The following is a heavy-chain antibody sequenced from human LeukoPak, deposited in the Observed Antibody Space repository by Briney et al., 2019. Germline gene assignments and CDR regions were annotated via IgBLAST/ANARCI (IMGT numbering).Heavy chain of an antibody. CDR1: GGSISSGSYY. CDR3: ARGEISEFDY. Sequence: SETLSLTCTVSGGSISSGSYYWSWIRQPAGKGLEWIGRIYTSGSTNYNPSLKSRVTISVDTSKNQFSLKLSSVTAADTAVYYCARGEISEFDYWGQGTLVTVSS. D-gene: IGHD2/OR15-2a*01. V-gene: IGHV4-61*02. J-gene: IGHJ4*02. CDR2: IYTSGST.